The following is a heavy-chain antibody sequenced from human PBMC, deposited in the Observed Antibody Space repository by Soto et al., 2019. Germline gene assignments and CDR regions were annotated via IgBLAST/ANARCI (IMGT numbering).Heavy chain of an antibody. CDR2: IGTSSSDI. J-gene: IGHJ6*04. CDR3: ARDQSGFGVVLDG. D-gene: IGHD3-3*01. V-gene: IGHV3-48*01. CDR1: GFTFSGYG. Sequence: GGSLRLSCAASGFTFSGYGMNWVRQAPGKGLEWISYIGTSSSDITYADSVKGRFTSSRDNAKNSLYLQMNSLRAEDTAVYYCARDQSGFGVVLDGWGKGTTVTVSS.